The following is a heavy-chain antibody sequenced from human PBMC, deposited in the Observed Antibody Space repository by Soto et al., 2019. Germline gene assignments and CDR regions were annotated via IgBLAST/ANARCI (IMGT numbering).Heavy chain of an antibody. CDR2: ISTNNDAI. J-gene: IGHJ4*02. V-gene: IGHV3-48*01. Sequence: ESGGGLVQPGGSLRLSCAASGFSISDCSMNWVRRAPGKGLEWISYISTNNDAIYYADSVKGRFTISRDNAKNSLYLQMNILRAEDTALYYCASVLGSRRSGSYPSYWGQGTLVTVSS. D-gene: IGHD3-10*01. CDR3: ASVLGSRRSGSYPSY. CDR1: GFSISDCS.